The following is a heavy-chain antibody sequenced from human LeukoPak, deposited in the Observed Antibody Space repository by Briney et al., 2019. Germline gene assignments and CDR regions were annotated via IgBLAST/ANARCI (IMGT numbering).Heavy chain of an antibody. V-gene: IGHV3-66*01. J-gene: IGHJ6*02. D-gene: IGHD5-18*01. Sequence: GGSLRLSCAASGFTVSSNYMSWVRQAPGKGLEWVSVIYSGGSTYYADSVKGRFTISRDNSKNTLYLQTNSLRAEDTAVYYCARDSSYDYGMDVWGQGTTVTVSS. CDR1: GFTVSSNY. CDR3: ARDSSYDYGMDV. CDR2: IYSGGST.